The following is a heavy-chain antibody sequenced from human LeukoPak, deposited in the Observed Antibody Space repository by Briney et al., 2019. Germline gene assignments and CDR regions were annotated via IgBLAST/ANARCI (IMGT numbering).Heavy chain of an antibody. D-gene: IGHD3-3*01. V-gene: IGHV1-2*02. J-gene: IGHJ4*02. Sequence: ASVKVSCKASGYIFTGYYMHWMRQAPGQGLEWMGWINPNSGGTNYAQKFQGRVTMTRDTFISTVYMDLSRLRSDDTAVYYCARGFLNADYWGQGTLVTVSS. CDR2: INPNSGGT. CDR1: GYIFTGYY. CDR3: ARGFLNADY.